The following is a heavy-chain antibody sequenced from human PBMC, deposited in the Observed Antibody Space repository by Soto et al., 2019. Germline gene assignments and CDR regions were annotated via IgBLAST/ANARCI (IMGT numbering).Heavy chain of an antibody. D-gene: IGHD6-19*01. CDR2: ISSSGSTI. Sequence: QVQLVESGGGLVKPGGSLRLSCAASGFTFSDYYMSWIRQAPGKGLEWVSYISSSGSTIYYADSVKGRFTISRDNAKNSLYPQRNSLRAEDTAVYYCARAHQWLVSRYYYGMDVWGQGTTVTVSS. CDR1: GFTFSDYY. CDR3: ARAHQWLVSRYYYGMDV. J-gene: IGHJ6*02. V-gene: IGHV3-11*01.